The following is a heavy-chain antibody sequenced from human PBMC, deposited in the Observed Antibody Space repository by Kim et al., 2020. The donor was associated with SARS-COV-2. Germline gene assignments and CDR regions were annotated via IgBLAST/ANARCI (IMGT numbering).Heavy chain of an antibody. D-gene: IGHD2-21*02. CDR1: GFTFDDYT. V-gene: IGHV3-43*01. CDR3: AKARVWRVVTAIGFDY. Sequence: GGSLRLSCAASGFTFDDYTMHWVRQAPGKGLEWVSLISWDGGSTYYADSVKGRFTISRDNSKNSLYLQMNSLRTEDTALYYCAKARVWRVVTAIGFDYWGQGTLVTVSS. J-gene: IGHJ4*02. CDR2: ISWDGGST.